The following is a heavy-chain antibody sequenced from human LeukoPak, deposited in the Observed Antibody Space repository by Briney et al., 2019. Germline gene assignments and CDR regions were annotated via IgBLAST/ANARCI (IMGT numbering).Heavy chain of an antibody. CDR1: GYSFTSYW. Sequence: GGSLKISCKGSGYSFTSYWIAWVRQMPGKGLEWMGLIYPRDSDTRYSPSFQGQVTISADKSISTAYLQWSGLKASDTAVYYCARHVTSASAARGFDIWGQGTMVTVSS. V-gene: IGHV5-51*01. D-gene: IGHD1-14*01. CDR3: ARHVTSASAARGFDI. J-gene: IGHJ3*02. CDR2: IYPRDSDT.